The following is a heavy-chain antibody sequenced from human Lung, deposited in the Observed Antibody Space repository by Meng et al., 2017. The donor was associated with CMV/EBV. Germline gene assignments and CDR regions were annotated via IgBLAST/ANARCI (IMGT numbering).Heavy chain of an antibody. CDR3: AALHCSRTSCYVPSSVDV. CDR2: FIPIFGKA. Sequence: SVXVSCKTSGGTFSPAISWVRQAPGQGLEWMGGFIPIFGKANYAQNFQGRVTISTDVSTSTTYMELSSLRSEDTAVYYCAALHCSRTSCYVPSSVDVWGQETTVTVSS. J-gene: IGHJ6*02. CDR1: GGTFSPA. V-gene: IGHV1-69*05. D-gene: IGHD2-2*01.